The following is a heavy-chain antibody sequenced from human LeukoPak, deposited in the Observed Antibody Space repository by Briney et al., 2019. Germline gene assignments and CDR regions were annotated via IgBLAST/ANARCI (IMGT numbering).Heavy chain of an antibody. J-gene: IGHJ3*02. CDR1: GGSVSNSNYC. CDR2: IDYSGSP. D-gene: IGHD4-23*01. V-gene: IGHV4-39*01. Sequence: PSETLSLTCTVSGGSVSNSNYCWGWIRQPPGKQLEWIGSIDYSGSPLYNPSLKSRVTISVATSKTQFSLKLSSVTAAGTAVYYCARPLDCNYGGTAFDIWGQGTMVTVSS. CDR3: ARPLDCNYGGTAFDI.